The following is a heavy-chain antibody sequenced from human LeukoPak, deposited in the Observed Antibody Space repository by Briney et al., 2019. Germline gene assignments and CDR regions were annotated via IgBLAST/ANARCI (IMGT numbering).Heavy chain of an antibody. Sequence: PGGSLRLSCAASGFTFSSYDMHWVRQATGKGLEWVSAIGTAGDTYYPGSVKGRFTISRENAKNTLYLQMNSLRAEDTAVYYCARDLHWNSVDYWGPGTLVTVSS. CDR2: IGTAGDT. J-gene: IGHJ4*02. V-gene: IGHV3-13*04. CDR1: GFTFSSYD. CDR3: ARDLHWNSVDY. D-gene: IGHD1-7*01.